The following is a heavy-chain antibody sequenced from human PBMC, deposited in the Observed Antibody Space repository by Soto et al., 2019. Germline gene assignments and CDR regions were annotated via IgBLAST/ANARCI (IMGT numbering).Heavy chain of an antibody. Sequence: PGGSLRLSCAASGFTFSSYGMSWVRQAPGKGLEWVSAISGSGGSTYYADSVKGRFTISRDNSKNTLYLQMNSLRAEDTAVYYCVKDDGDIGLMVDYVDSWGQGTLVTGSS. D-gene: IGHD2-8*01. CDR3: VKDDGDIGLMVDYVDS. V-gene: IGHV3-23*01. J-gene: IGHJ4*02. CDR1: GFTFSSYG. CDR2: ISGSGGST.